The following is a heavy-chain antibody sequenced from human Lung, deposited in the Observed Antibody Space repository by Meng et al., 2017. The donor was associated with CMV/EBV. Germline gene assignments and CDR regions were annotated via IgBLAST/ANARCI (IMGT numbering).Heavy chain of an antibody. CDR3: ASEGEYYYDSSGYYGYFDY. Sequence: ISSRNWGSWVRQPPGKGLEWIGEIYHSGSTNYNPSLKSRVTISVDKSKNQFSLKLSSVTAADTAVYYCASEGEYYYDSSGYYGYFDYWGQGTLVTVSS. CDR1: ISSRNW. J-gene: IGHJ4*02. CDR2: IYHSGST. D-gene: IGHD3-22*01. V-gene: IGHV4-4*02.